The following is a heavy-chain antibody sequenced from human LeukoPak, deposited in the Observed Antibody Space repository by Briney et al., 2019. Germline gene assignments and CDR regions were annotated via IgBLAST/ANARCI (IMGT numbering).Heavy chain of an antibody. CDR2: INPNSGGT. CDR3: ARGRLLAAKYYFDY. V-gene: IGHV1-2*02. J-gene: IGHJ4*02. Sequence: GASVKVSCEASGYTFTGYYMHWVRQAPGQGLAWMGWINPNSGGTNYAQKFQGRVTMTRDTSISTAYMELSRLRSDDTAVYYCARGRLLAAKYYFDYWGQGTLVTVSS. CDR1: GYTFTGYY. D-gene: IGHD2/OR15-2a*01.